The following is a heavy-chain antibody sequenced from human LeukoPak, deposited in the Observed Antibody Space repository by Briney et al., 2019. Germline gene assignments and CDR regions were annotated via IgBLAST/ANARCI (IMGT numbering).Heavy chain of an antibody. J-gene: IGHJ4*02. Sequence: PGRSLRLSCAASGFTFDDYAMHWVRQAPGKGLEWVSGISWNSYSIGYADSVKGRFTISRDNAKTSLYLQMDSLRAEDTALYYCAKDRRDGYPITSFDYWGQRTLVTVSS. CDR2: ISWNSYSI. V-gene: IGHV3-9*01. CDR1: GFTFDDYA. CDR3: AKDRRDGYPITSFDY. D-gene: IGHD5-24*01.